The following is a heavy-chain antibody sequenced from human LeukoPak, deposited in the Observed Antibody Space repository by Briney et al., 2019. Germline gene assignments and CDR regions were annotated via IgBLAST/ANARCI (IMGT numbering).Heavy chain of an antibody. J-gene: IGHJ3*02. Sequence: ASVKVSCKASGYTFTGYYMHWVRQAPGKGLEWMGGFDLEDGETIYAQKFQGRVTMTEDTSTDTAYMELSSLRSEDTAVYYCATASPTMIVVADDAFDIWGQGTMVTVSS. D-gene: IGHD3-22*01. CDR2: FDLEDGET. V-gene: IGHV1-24*01. CDR1: GYTFTGYY. CDR3: ATASPTMIVVADDAFDI.